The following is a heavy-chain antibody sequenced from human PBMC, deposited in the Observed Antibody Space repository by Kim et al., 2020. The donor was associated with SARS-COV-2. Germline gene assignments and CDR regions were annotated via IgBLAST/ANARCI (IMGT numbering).Heavy chain of an antibody. CDR1: GYTFTNYA. Sequence: ASVKVSCKASGYTFTNYAISWVRQAPGQGLEWMGWINTDTGNPTYAQAFTGRFVFSVDTSVSTTYLQISSLKAEDTALYYWARVIWGSYRYTDSWGQGTLVTVSS. J-gene: IGHJ4*02. CDR2: INTDTGNP. D-gene: IGHD3-16*02. CDR3: ARVIWGSYRYTDS. V-gene: IGHV7-4-1*02.